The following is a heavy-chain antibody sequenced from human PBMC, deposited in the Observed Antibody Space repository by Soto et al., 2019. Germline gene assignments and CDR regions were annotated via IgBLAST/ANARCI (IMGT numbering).Heavy chain of an antibody. CDR1: GFTFSSYS. D-gene: IGHD3-10*01. Sequence: GGSLRLSCAASGFTFSSYSMNWVRQAPGKGLEWVSSIISSSSYIYYADSVKGRFTISRDNAKITLYLQMNSLRAEDTAVYYCARSRYKDGSGSYFYFDYWGQGTLVTVSS. CDR2: IISSSSYI. CDR3: ARSRYKDGSGSYFYFDY. J-gene: IGHJ4*02. V-gene: IGHV3-21*01.